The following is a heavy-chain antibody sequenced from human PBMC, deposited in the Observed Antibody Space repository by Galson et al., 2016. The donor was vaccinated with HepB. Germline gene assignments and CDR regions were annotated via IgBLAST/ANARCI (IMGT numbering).Heavy chain of an antibody. Sequence: SLRLSCAASGFTFSSYGMHWVRQAPGKGLEWVAVIWYDGSNKNYADSVKGRFTISRDNSKNTVYLQMNSLRAEDTAVHYCAREVGYSYVVTINWFDPWGQGTLVTVPS. CDR2: IWYDGSNK. J-gene: IGHJ5*02. D-gene: IGHD5-18*01. CDR3: AREVGYSYVVTINWFDP. CDR1: GFTFSSYG. V-gene: IGHV3-33*01.